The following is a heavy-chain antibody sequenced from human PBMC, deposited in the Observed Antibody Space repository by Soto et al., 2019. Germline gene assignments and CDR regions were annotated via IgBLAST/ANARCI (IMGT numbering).Heavy chain of an antibody. CDR2: ISFSGTT. V-gene: IGHV4-59*08. CDR1: GGSISTYY. CDR3: ARNPSYSFGEFYYYSYYMDV. J-gene: IGHJ6*03. Sequence: QVQLRESGPGLVKPSETLSLTCTVSGGSISTYYWYWIRQPPGKGLEWIGHISFSGTTNYSPSLNSPVTISVDMSKNQLSLQLSSVTAADTAIYYCARNPSYSFGEFYYYSYYMDVWGKGTTVTVSS. D-gene: IGHD4-4*01.